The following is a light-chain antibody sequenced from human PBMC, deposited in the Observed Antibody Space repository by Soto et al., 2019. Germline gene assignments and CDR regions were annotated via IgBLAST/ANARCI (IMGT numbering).Light chain of an antibody. CDR1: QSVSYN. Sequence: EIVMTQSPATLSVSPGETATLSCRASQSVSYNLAWYQQKPGQGPRLLIYGAFTRATGIPSRFSGSGSGTDFTLTISSLQSEDFAVSYCQQYKNWPQLTFGGGTKVEIK. CDR2: GAF. J-gene: IGKJ4*01. V-gene: IGKV3-15*01. CDR3: QQYKNWPQLT.